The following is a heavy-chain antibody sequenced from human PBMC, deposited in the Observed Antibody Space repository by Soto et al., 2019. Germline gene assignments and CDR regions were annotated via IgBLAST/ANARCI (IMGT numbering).Heavy chain of an antibody. CDR2: ISGSDGST. CDR1: GFTFSNYA. J-gene: IGHJ4*02. D-gene: IGHD5-12*01. Sequence: GGSLRLSCAASGFTFSNYAMSWVRQAPGEGLEWVSTISGSDGSTYYADSVKGRFTISRDISKNTLYLRMNSLRAEDTAIYYCAKERSSGYYFFDYWGQGTLDTVSS. CDR3: AKERSSGYYFFDY. V-gene: IGHV3-23*01.